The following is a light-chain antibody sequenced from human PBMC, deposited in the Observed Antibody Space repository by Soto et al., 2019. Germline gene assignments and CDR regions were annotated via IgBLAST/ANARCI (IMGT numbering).Light chain of an antibody. J-gene: IGKJ4*01. CDR3: QHYNNWPFT. CDR1: QGISDT. V-gene: IGKV3-15*01. CDR2: VTS. Sequence: EVVLTQSPATLSVSPGEAVTLSCRASQGISDTLAWYQHKPGQTPRLLIYVTSARATGVTARFSGSTSRPEFTLTIIILQSEDVAIYYCQHYNNWPFTFGGGTKVESK.